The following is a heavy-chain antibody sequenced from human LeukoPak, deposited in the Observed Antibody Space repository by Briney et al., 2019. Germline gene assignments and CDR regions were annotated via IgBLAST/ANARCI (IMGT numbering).Heavy chain of an antibody. J-gene: IGHJ4*02. CDR2: IYHSGST. CDR3: ASRIVGASIDY. CDR1: GGSISSSNW. V-gene: IGHV4-4*02. D-gene: IGHD1-26*01. Sequence: SETLCLTCAVSGGSISSSNWWSWVRPPPGKGLEWIGEIYHSGSTNYNPSLKSRVTISVDKSKNQFSLKLSSVTAADTAVYYCASRIVGASIDYWGQGTLVTVSS.